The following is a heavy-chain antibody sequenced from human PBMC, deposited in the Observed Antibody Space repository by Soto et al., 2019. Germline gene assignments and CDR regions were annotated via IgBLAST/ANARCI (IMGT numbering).Heavy chain of an antibody. CDR1: GFTLSSDW. J-gene: IGHJ6*02. D-gene: IGHD1-1*01. CDR2: NNSDGSST. CDR3: ARSTGKGNAHGMDV. V-gene: IGHV3-74*01. Sequence: EVQLVESGGGLVQPGGSLRLSCAASGFTLSSDWMHWVRQAPGKGLVWVSRNNSDGSSTIYADSVKGRLTLSRDNAKNTLDLQMNSLRAEDTAVYYGARSTGKGNAHGMDVWGQGTTVTVS.